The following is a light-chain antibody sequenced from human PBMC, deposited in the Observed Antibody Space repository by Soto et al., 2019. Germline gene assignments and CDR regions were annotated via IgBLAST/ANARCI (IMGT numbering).Light chain of an antibody. CDR3: ASLRSGTILV. Sequence: ALTQPASVSGSPGQSVTISCTGPRSDIGGSNFISWYQHSPGKAPRLLIYEVNNRPSGVSKRFSGSKAGNTASLTISGLLDDDEADYFCASLRSGTILVFGSGTKVTVL. J-gene: IGLJ1*01. CDR1: RSDIGGSNF. V-gene: IGLV2-14*01. CDR2: EVN.